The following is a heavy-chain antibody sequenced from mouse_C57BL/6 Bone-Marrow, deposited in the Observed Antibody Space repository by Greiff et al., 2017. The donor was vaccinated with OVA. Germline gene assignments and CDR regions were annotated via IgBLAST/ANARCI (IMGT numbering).Heavy chain of an antibody. CDR1: GFTFTDYY. CDR2: IRNKANGYTT. CDR3: ARWDYSNPYWYFDV. J-gene: IGHJ1*03. Sequence: EVQLVESGGGLVQPGGSLSLSCAASGFTFTDYYMSWVRQPPGKALEWLGFIRNKANGYTTEYSASVKGRFTISRDNSQSILYLQMNALRAEDSATYYCARWDYSNPYWYFDVWGTGTTVTVSS. V-gene: IGHV7-3*01. D-gene: IGHD2-5*01.